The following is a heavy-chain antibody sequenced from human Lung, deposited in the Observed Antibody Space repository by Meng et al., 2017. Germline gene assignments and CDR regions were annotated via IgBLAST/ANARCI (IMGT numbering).Heavy chain of an antibody. CDR2: INHSGST. J-gene: IGHJ4*02. CDR1: GGSFSEYY. V-gene: IGHV4-34*01. D-gene: IGHD4-11*01. Sequence: QVQPQQWVEGLLKPLSTLSLTCVVSGGSFSEYYWSWVRQPPGKGLEWIGEINHSGSTNYNPSLESRATISVDTSQNNLSLKLSSVTAADSAVYYCARGPTTMAHDFDYWGQGTLVTVSS. CDR3: ARGPTTMAHDFDY.